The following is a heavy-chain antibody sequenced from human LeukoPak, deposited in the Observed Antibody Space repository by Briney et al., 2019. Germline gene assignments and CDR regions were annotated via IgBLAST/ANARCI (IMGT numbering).Heavy chain of an antibody. CDR3: VRYFTAVAPTLRLDY. CDR1: GFTFSSYG. CDR2: LSFDGSNE. J-gene: IGHJ4*02. Sequence: GGSLRLSCAASGFTFSSYGMHWVRQSPGRGLEWVSFLSFDGSNEFYADSLKGRFTISRDNSKDTLYLQMNSLRVEDTAVYHCVRYFTAVAPTLRLDYWGQGTLVTVSS. V-gene: IGHV3-30*03. D-gene: IGHD6-19*01.